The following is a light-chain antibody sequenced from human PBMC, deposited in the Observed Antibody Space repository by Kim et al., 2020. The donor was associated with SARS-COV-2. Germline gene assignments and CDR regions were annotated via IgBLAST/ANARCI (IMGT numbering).Light chain of an antibody. V-gene: IGLV2-23*02. CDR2: EVT. CDR1: TSYIGNYNL. CDR3: CSHASNRAVI. Sequence: QSVLTQPASMSGSPGQSITISCTGTTSYIGNYNLVSWYQQYPGKAPTVIIFEVTKRPSGVSNRFSGSKSGNTASLTISGLQAEDEADYYCCSHASNRAVIFGGGTQLTVL. J-gene: IGLJ2*01.